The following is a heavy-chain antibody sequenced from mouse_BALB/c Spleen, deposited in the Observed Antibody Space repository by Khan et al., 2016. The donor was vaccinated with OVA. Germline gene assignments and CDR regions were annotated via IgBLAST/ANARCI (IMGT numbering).Heavy chain of an antibody. CDR1: GYSITRDYA. J-gene: IGHJ3*01. V-gene: IGHV3-2*02. D-gene: IGHD3-3*01. CDR2: ITYSGST. Sequence: VQLKESGPGLVKPSQSLSLTCTVTGYSITRDYAWNWIRQFPGNKLEWMGYITYSGSTRYIPTLKRRISITRDTYKNLFILQLNAVTSEDTATYYWARGRAYWGQGTLVTVSA. CDR3: ARGRAY.